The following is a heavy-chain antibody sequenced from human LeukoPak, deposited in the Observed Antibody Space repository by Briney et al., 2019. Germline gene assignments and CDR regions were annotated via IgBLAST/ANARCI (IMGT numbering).Heavy chain of an antibody. CDR1: GGTFSSYA. J-gene: IGHJ4*02. CDR2: IIPIFGTA. CDR3: ARVAGSGTMVVAEALGDYFDY. V-gene: IGHV1-69*13. D-gene: IGHD2-15*01. Sequence: ASVKVSCKASGGTFSSYAISWVRQAPGQGLEWMGGIIPIFGTANYAQKFQGRVTITADESTSTAYMELRSLRSEDTAVYYCARVAGSGTMVVAEALGDYFDYWGQGTLVTVSS.